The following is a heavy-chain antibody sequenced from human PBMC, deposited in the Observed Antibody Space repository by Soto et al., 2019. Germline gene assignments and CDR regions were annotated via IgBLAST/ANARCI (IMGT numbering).Heavy chain of an antibody. Sequence: QVQLLESGGGVVQPGRSLRLSCTASGYTFSNYVMYWVRQAPGKGLECVAVISDDGAIIRYADSVKGRFTISRDNYKNTLHRQMISLRAEDTAVYFCAILAFWGQGTLVTVS. CDR1: GYTFSNYV. V-gene: IGHV3-30*03. CDR2: ISDDGAII. D-gene: IGHD3-3*01. CDR3: AILAF. J-gene: IGHJ1*01.